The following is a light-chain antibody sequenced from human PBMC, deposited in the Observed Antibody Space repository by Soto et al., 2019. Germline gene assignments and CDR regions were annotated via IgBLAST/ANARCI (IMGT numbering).Light chain of an antibody. Sequence: EIVMTQSPATLSVSPGERATLSCRASQSVSSNLAWYQQKPGQAPRLLIYGASTRATGIPARFSGSGSGTEFTLTFSSLQSEDFAVYYCQQYNNWPPCTFGQGTKVEIK. V-gene: IGKV3-15*01. CDR3: QQYNNWPPCT. CDR1: QSVSSN. CDR2: GAS. J-gene: IGKJ1*01.